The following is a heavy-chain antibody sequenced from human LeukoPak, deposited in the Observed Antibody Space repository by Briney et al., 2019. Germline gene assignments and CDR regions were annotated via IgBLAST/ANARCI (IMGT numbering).Heavy chain of an antibody. V-gene: IGHV3-11*05. CDR1: GFTFSDYY. CDR3: ARASMRMATAGLVDY. Sequence: GVPLRLPCEVSGFTFSDYYMSWIRQAPGKGLEWVSYISSSSRHTNCADSVKGRLPISRDNAKNSLYMQMNSLRAEDTAVYYCARASMRMATAGLVDYWGQGTLVTVSS. CDR2: ISSSSRHT. J-gene: IGHJ4*02. D-gene: IGHD6-13*01.